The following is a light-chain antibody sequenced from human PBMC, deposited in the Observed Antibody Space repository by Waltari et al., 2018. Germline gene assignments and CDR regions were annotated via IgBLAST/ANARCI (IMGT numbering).Light chain of an antibody. CDR3: CSYAGTSTYVL. CDR1: SCDVSGYHY. J-gene: IGLJ2*01. Sequence: QSALTQTRSVSGSPGQSVTISCTEPSCDVSGYHYVSWYRHHPGKAPQVMIYEVTKRPSGVPDRFSGSRSGNTASLTISGLQADDEATYYCCSYAGTSTYVLFGGGTKLTVL. V-gene: IGLV2-11*01. CDR2: EVT.